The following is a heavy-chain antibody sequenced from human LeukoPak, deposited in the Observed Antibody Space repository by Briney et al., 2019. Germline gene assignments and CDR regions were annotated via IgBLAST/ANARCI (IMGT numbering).Heavy chain of an antibody. Sequence: GGSLRLSCSASGFTFSSYWMHWVRQAPGKGLVWVSRINSDGSSTSYADSVKGRFTISRDNAKSTLYLQMNSLRGEDTAVYYCASAVAGTKVGFDYWGQGTLVTVSS. CDR3: ASAVAGTKVGFDY. D-gene: IGHD6-19*01. CDR1: GFTFSSYW. V-gene: IGHV3-74*01. J-gene: IGHJ4*02. CDR2: INSDGSST.